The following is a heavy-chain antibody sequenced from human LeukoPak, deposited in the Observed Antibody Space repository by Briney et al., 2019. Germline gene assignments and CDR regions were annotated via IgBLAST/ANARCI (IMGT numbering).Heavy chain of an antibody. CDR1: GYSFTNYW. J-gene: IGHJ4*02. CDR3: ARQGRLLMGDY. V-gene: IGHV5-51*01. D-gene: IGHD2-15*01. CDR2: VYSDNSDT. Sequence: GESLKISCKGSGYSFTNYWIGWVRQMPGKGLEWMGIVYSDNSDTRYSPSFQGQVTISADKSISTAYLQWSSLKASDTAMYYCARQGRLLMGDYWGQGTLVTVSS.